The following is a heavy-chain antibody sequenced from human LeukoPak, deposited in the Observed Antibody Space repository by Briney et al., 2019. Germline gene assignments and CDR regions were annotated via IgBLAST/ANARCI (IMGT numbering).Heavy chain of an antibody. CDR3: ARDWGSTGYDLYDS. Sequence: PGGSLRLSCAASGFIFSNYWMTSVRQAPGKGLGWVAHIRQDGSERHYVDSVKDRFTISRDNAKNSLDLQMDSRRAEDTAVYYRARDWGSTGYDLYDSWGQGTLVTVSS. J-gene: IGHJ4*02. CDR1: GFIFSNYW. D-gene: IGHD5-12*01. CDR2: IRQDGSER. V-gene: IGHV3-7*01.